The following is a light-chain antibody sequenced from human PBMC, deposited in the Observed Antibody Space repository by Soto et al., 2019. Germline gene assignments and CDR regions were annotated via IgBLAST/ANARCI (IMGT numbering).Light chain of an antibody. J-gene: IGKJ1*01. Sequence: VLTQSPPTVSVSPGERATLSCRASQSVSSNLACYQRKPGRAPRLLIYGASTRATGIPARFSGSGSGTEFTLTISSLQSEDFAVFYCQQYNNRPLSFGPGTKVDI. CDR3: QQYNNRPLS. CDR2: GAS. V-gene: IGKV3D-15*01. CDR1: QSVSSN.